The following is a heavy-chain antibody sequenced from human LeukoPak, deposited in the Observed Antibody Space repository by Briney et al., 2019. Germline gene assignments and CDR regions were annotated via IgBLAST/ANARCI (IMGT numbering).Heavy chain of an antibody. V-gene: IGHV4-39*01. D-gene: IGHD6-6*01. Sequence: SETLSLTCTVSGGSISSSSYYWGWLRQPPGKGLEWIGSIYYSGSTYYNPSLKSRVTISVDTSKNQFSLKLSSVTAADTAVYYCARHSPPYSSSPPFDYWGQGTLVTVSS. CDR1: GGSISSSSYY. CDR3: ARHSPPYSSSPPFDY. CDR2: IYYSGST. J-gene: IGHJ4*02.